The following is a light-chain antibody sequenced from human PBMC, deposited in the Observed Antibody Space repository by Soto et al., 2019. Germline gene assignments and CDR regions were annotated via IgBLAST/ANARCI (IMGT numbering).Light chain of an antibody. CDR2: AAS. CDR1: QNIYTW. CDR3: QQYNSYSPA. V-gene: IGKV1-5*01. Sequence: DIQMTQSPATLSASVGDRVTITCRASQNIYTWLAWYQQKPGKAPKLLIYAASSLQSGVPSRFSGSGSGTEFTLTISSLQPDDFATYYCQQYNSYSPAFGQGTKV. J-gene: IGKJ1*01.